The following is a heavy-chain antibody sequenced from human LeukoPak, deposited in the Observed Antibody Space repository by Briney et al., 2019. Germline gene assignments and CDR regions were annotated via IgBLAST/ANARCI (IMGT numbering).Heavy chain of an antibody. V-gene: IGHV4-38-2*01. CDR2: IYRSGSA. D-gene: IGHD6-19*01. CDR3: ARTAVRWYFDF. J-gene: IGHJ2*01. Sequence: SETLSLTCAVSNYSISSNYYWGWIRQPLGKGLEWIGCIYRSGSAYYNPSLKSRVTISVDTSKNQFSLKLISVTAADTAVYYCARTAVRWYFDFWGRGSLVTVSS. CDR1: NYSISSNYY.